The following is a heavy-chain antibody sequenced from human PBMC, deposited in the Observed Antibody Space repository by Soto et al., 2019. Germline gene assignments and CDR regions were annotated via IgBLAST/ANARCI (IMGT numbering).Heavy chain of an antibody. CDR1: GGSVSSGSYY. CDR3: ACAARITIKAVVSSWFDS. D-gene: IGHD3-22*01. Sequence: SETLSLTCTVSGGSVSSGSYYWSWIRQPPGKGLEWIGYIYYSGSTNYNPALKSRVAISVDTSMNQFSLKLSAVTAADTAVYYWACAARITIKAVVSSWFDSWGQGTLVTV. V-gene: IGHV4-61*01. J-gene: IGHJ5*01. CDR2: IYYSGST.